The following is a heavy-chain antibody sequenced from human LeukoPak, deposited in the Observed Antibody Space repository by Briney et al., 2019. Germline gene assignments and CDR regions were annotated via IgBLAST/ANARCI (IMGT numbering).Heavy chain of an antibody. Sequence: SETLSLTCTVSGGSISSYYWSWIRQPPGKGLEWIGYIYYSGSTNYNPSLKSRVTISVDTSKIQFSLKLSSVTAADTAVYYCARGRFPHNWNYVGFDYWGQGTLVTVSS. CDR1: GGSISSYY. D-gene: IGHD1-7*01. V-gene: IGHV4-59*01. CDR2: IYYSGST. CDR3: ARGRFPHNWNYVGFDY. J-gene: IGHJ4*02.